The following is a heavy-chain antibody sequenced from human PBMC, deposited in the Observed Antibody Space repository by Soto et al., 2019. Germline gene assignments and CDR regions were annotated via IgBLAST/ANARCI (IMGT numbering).Heavy chain of an antibody. CDR1: GGTFSSYA. Sequence: RASVKVSCKASGGTFSSYAISWVRQAPGQGLEWMGGIIPIFGTANCAQKFQGRVTITADESTSTAYMELSSLRSEDTAVYYCARAGQQLVLGLAPNFDYWGQGTLVTVSS. CDR2: IIPIFGTA. J-gene: IGHJ4*02. D-gene: IGHD6-13*01. V-gene: IGHV1-69*13. CDR3: ARAGQQLVLGLAPNFDY.